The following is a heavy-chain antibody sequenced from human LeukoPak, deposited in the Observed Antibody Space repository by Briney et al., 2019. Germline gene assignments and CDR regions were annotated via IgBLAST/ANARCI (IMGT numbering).Heavy chain of an antibody. CDR1: GYTFTSYG. CDR3: ARERGSGLTGYYDY. V-gene: IGHV1-18*01. Sequence: ASVKVSCKASGYTFTSYGISWVRQAPGQGLEWMGWISAYNGNTNYAQKLQGRVTMTTDTSTSTAYMELSSLRSEDTAVYYCARERGSGLTGYYDYWGQGTLVTVSS. J-gene: IGHJ4*02. CDR2: ISAYNGNT. D-gene: IGHD3-9*01.